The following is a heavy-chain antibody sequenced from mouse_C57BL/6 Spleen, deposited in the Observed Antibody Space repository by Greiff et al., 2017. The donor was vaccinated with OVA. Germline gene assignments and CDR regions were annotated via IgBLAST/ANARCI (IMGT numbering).Heavy chain of an antibody. CDR3: ARDNWVFAY. CDR1: GYAFSSYW. V-gene: IGHV1-80*01. Sequence: QVQLQQSGAELVKPGASVKISCKASGYAFSSYWMHWVKQRPGKGLEWIGQIYPGDGDTNYNGTFKGKATLTADKSSSTAYMQLSSLTSEDSAVYFCARDNWVFAYWGQGTLVTVSA. J-gene: IGHJ3*01. D-gene: IGHD4-1*01. CDR2: IYPGDGDT.